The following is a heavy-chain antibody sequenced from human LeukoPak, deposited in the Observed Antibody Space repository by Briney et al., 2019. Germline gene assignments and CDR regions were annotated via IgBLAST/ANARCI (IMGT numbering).Heavy chain of an antibody. CDR2: INPDSGGT. CDR1: GYTFTGYY. D-gene: IGHD1-14*01. CDR3: ARGTLTAPRSAFDI. V-gene: IGHV1-2*04. J-gene: IGHJ3*02. Sequence: GSVKVSCRASGYTFTGYYMSWVRQAPGQGLEWMGWINPDSGGTHYAQNFQGWVTMTRDTSISTAYMELSRLRSDDTAVYYCARGTLTAPRSAFDIWGQGTMVTVSS.